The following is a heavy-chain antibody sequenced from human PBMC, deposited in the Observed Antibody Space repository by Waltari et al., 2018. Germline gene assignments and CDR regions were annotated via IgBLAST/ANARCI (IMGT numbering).Heavy chain of an antibody. CDR2: IYYSGRT. Sequence: QLQLQESGPGLVKPSETLSLTCTVSGGSISSSSYYWGWIRQPPGKGLAWIGSIYYSGRTYYNPSLKSRVTISVETSKNECSLKLSSVTAAETAVYYCARGRSGTPVGYWGQGTLVTVSS. V-gene: IGHV4-39*07. D-gene: IGHD1-1*01. J-gene: IGHJ4*02. CDR3: ARGRSGTPVGY. CDR1: GGSISSSSYY.